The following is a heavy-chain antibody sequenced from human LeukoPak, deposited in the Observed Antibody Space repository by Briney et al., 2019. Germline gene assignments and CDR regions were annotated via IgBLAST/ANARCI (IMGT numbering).Heavy chain of an antibody. Sequence: GGSLRLSCAASGFTFSSSAMSWVRQAPGKGLEWVSAISGSGGSTYYAGSVKGRFTISRDNSKNTLYLQMNSLRAEDTAVYYCAKDQLRYFDFPDYWGQGTLVTVSS. J-gene: IGHJ4*02. CDR2: ISGSGGST. CDR3: AKDQLRYFDFPDY. CDR1: GFTFSSSA. D-gene: IGHD3-9*01. V-gene: IGHV3-23*01.